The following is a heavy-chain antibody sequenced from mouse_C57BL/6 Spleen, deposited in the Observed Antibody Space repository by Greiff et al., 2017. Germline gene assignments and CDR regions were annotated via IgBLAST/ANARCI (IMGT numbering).Heavy chain of an antibody. J-gene: IGHJ4*01. CDR1: GYTFTSYW. V-gene: IGHV1-55*01. D-gene: IGHD2-5*01. CDR3: ARRGDSNYDYAMDY. Sequence: QVQLKQSGAELVKPGASVKMSCKASGYTFTSYWITWVKQRPGQGLEWIGDISPGSGSTNYNEKFKSKATLTVDTSSSTAYMQLSSLTSEDSAVYYCARRGDSNYDYAMDYWGQGTSVTVSS. CDR2: ISPGSGST.